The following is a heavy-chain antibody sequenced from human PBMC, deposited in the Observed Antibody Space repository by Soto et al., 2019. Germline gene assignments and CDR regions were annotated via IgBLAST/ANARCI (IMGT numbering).Heavy chain of an antibody. D-gene: IGHD6-19*01. V-gene: IGHV1-3*01. Sequence: QVQHVQSGAEVKKPGASVKVSCKASGYTFTSYAIHWVRQAPGQRLEWMGWINAGNGNTKYSQKFQDRVTITRDTSASTASMELSSLSSEDTAVYYCARDLGGWPDYWGQGTLVTVSS. J-gene: IGHJ4*02. CDR3: ARDLGGWPDY. CDR1: GYTFTSYA. CDR2: INAGNGNT.